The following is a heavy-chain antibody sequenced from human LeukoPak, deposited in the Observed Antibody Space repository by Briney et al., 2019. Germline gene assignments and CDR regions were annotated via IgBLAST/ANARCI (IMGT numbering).Heavy chain of an antibody. D-gene: IGHD3-10*01. V-gene: IGHV3-30*02. Sequence: GGSLRLSCAASGFTFSSYGMHWVRQAPGKGLEWVAFIRYDGSNKYYADSVKGRFTISRDNSKNTLYLQMNSLRAEDTAVYYCAKPYYYGSGSYYDYWGQGTLVTVSS. CDR1: GFTFSSYG. CDR3: AKPYYYGSGSYYDY. CDR2: IRYDGSNK. J-gene: IGHJ4*02.